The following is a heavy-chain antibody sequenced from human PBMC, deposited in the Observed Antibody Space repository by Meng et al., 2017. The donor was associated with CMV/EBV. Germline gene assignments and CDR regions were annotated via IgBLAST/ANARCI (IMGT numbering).Heavy chain of an antibody. D-gene: IGHD2-15*01. J-gene: IGHJ2*01. CDR3: AKSRGSSYFDL. CDR2: ISGSGGNT. V-gene: IGHV3-23*01. Sequence: LSCAAAGCTFSSYGMSWVRQAPGKGLEWVSAISGSGGNTYYADSVKGRFTISRDNSKNTLSLQMSSLRAEDTAVYYCAKSRGSSYFDLWGRGTLVTVSS. CDR1: GCTFSSYG.